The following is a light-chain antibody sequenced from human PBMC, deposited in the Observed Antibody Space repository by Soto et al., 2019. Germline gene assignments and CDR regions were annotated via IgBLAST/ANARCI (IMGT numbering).Light chain of an antibody. Sequence: DIVMTQSPDSLAVSLGERATINCKSSQSILFSSNNKNYLTWYQQKPGQPPKPLIYSASTRESGVPDRFSGSGSGTDFTLTISSLQAEDVAVYYCQQYYSTPVTFGGGTKVEIK. CDR3: QQYYSTPVT. CDR1: QSILFSSNNKNY. V-gene: IGKV4-1*01. J-gene: IGKJ4*01. CDR2: SAS.